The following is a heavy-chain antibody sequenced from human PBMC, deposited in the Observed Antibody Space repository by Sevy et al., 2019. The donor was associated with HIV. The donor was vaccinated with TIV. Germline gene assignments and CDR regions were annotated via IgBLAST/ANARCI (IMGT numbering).Heavy chain of an antibody. CDR2: IYYSGIT. J-gene: IGHJ5*02. D-gene: IGHD2-2*01. CDR1: GGSISSGDYY. V-gene: IGHV4-30-4*01. Sequence: SETLSLTCTVSGGSISSGDYYWTWMRQPPGKGLEWIGYIYYSGITYYNPSLKSRVAISVDTVKNQFSLKLTSVTAADTAVYYCARYCISTRPHNWFDPWGQGTLVTVSS. CDR3: ARYCISTRPHNWFDP.